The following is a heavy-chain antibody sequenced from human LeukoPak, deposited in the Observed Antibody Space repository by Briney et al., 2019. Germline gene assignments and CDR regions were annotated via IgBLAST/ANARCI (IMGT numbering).Heavy chain of an antibody. J-gene: IGHJ5*02. CDR1: GYTFTSYY. Sequence: GASVKVSCKASGYTFTSYYMHWVRQAPGQGLEWMGIINPSGGSTSYAQKFQGRVTMIRDTSTSTVYMELSSLRSEDTAVYYCARSGYYYDSSGYYSPWGQGTLVTVSS. V-gene: IGHV1-46*01. D-gene: IGHD3-22*01. CDR3: ARSGYYYDSSGYYSP. CDR2: INPSGGST.